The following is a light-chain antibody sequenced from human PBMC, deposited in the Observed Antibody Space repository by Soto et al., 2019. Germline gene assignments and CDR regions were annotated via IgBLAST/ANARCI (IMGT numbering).Light chain of an antibody. J-gene: IGKJ2*01. CDR3: QKYKSDSSMYT. CDR2: KAS. CDR1: QSISSW. Sequence: DIQMTQSPSTLSASVGDRVTITCRASQSISSWLAWYQQKPGKAPKLLIYKASSLESGVPSRFSGSGSGTQLTPTTSSLQPDDFAPPYCQKYKSDSSMYTFGQGTKLEIK. V-gene: IGKV1-5*03.